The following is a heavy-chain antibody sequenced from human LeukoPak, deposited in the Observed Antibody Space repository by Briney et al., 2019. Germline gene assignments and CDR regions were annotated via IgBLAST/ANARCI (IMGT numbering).Heavy chain of an antibody. D-gene: IGHD3-10*01. CDR3: ARSGSTYYYGMDV. V-gene: IGHV3-33*01. J-gene: IGHJ6*02. Sequence: GGSLRLTCAASGFTFSSYGMHCVRHGPRKGLEWVTFIWYDGTDKNYADSVKGRFTISRDNSKNTLYLQMNSLRAEDTAVYYCARSGSTYYYGMDVWGQGTTVTVSS. CDR2: IWYDGTDK. CDR1: GFTFSSYG.